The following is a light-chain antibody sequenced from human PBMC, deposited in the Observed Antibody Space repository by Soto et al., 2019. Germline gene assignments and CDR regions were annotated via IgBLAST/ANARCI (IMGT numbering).Light chain of an antibody. Sequence: QSALTQPASVSGSPGQSITISCTGTSSDIGSYNYVSWYQQHPGKAPKLIIYDVTNRPAGISSRFSASKSGDTASLTISVLQADDEADYFCYYYKSTSTPYVFGTGTKVTVL. CDR1: SSDIGSYNY. CDR3: YYYKSTSTPYV. V-gene: IGLV2-14*03. J-gene: IGLJ1*01. CDR2: DVT.